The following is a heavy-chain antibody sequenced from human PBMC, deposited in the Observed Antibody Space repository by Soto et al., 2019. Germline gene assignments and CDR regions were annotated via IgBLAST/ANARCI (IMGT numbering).Heavy chain of an antibody. CDR1: GFTFSSYA. D-gene: IGHD2-2*01. J-gene: IGHJ3*02. Sequence: PGGSLRLSCAASGFTFSSYAMSWVRQAPGKGLEWVSAISGSGGSTYYADSVKGRFTISRDNSKNTLYLQMNSLRAEDTAVYYCAKDLVPLDCSSTSCYLDDAFDIWGQGTMVTVSS. V-gene: IGHV3-23*01. CDR3: AKDLVPLDCSSTSCYLDDAFDI. CDR2: ISGSGGST.